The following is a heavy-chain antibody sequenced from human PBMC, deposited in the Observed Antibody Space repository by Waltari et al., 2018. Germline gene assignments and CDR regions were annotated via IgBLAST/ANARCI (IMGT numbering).Heavy chain of an antibody. CDR1: GFTLRIHW. CDR3: ARTCGRSTSCHFDY. CDR2: IKQDGSEK. J-gene: IGHJ4*02. Sequence: EVQLVESGGGLVQPGGSLRLACAAYGFTLRIHWMSWVRQAPGKGLEWVANIKQDGSEKYYVDSVKGRFTISRDNAKNFLYLQINSLRAEDTAVYYCARTCGRSTSCHFDYWGQGTLVTVSS. V-gene: IGHV3-7*01. D-gene: IGHD2-2*01.